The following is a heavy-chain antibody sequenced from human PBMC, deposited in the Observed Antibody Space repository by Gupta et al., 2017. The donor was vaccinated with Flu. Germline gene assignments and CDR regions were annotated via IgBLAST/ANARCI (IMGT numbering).Heavy chain of an antibody. CDR3: ARPADSSGYDAFDI. J-gene: IGHJ3*02. CDR2: INAGNGIA. V-gene: IGHV1-3*01. Sequence: QVQLVQSGTEVKKPGTSVKVSCKASGYTFTTHPLHWVRQAPGQSLEWMGWINAGNGIAKYSQPLQGRVTITRDTSASTVYMEVTNLKSEDTAVYYCARPADSSGYDAFDIWGRGTMVTVSS. CDR1: GYTFTTHP. D-gene: IGHD3-22*01.